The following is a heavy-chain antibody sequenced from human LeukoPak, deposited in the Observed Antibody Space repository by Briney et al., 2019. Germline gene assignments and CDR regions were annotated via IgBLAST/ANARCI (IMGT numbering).Heavy chain of an antibody. V-gene: IGHV1-18*01. D-gene: IGHD6-13*01. CDR2: ISAYNGNT. CDR3: ARDVSSSWPYYMDV. Sequence: ASVKVSCKASGYTFTSYGISWVRQAPGQGLEWMGWISAYNGNTNYAQKLQGRVTMTTDTSTSTAYMELRSLRSDDTAVYYCARDVSSSWPYYMDVWGKGTTVTISS. J-gene: IGHJ6*03. CDR1: GYTFTSYG.